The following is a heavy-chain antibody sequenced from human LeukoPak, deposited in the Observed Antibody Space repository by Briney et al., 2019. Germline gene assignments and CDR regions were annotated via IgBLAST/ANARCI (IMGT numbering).Heavy chain of an antibody. CDR2: ISSSSSYI. CDR1: GFTFSSYS. J-gene: IGHJ4*02. V-gene: IGHV3-21*01. CDR3: ARVGDSSGYYRYYFDY. Sequence: PGGSLRLSCAASGFTFSSYSMNWVRQAPGKGLEWVSSISSSSSYIYYADSVKGRVTISRDNAKNSLYLQMNSLRAEDTAVYYCARVGDSSGYYRYYFDYWGQGTLVTVTS. D-gene: IGHD3-22*01.